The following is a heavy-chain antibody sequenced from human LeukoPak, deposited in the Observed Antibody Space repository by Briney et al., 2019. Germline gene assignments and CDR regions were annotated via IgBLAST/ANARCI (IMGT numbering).Heavy chain of an antibody. V-gene: IGHV4-61*02. CDR3: ARANYYDSSGYSRGAFDI. CDR2: IYTSGST. J-gene: IGHJ3*02. D-gene: IGHD3-22*01. Sequence: SETLSLTCTVSGGSISSGSYYWSWIRQPAGKGLEWIGRIYTSGSTNYNPSLKSRVTISVKTSKNQFSLKLNSVTAADTAVYYCARANYYDSSGYSRGAFDIWGQGTMVTVSS. CDR1: GGSISSGSYY.